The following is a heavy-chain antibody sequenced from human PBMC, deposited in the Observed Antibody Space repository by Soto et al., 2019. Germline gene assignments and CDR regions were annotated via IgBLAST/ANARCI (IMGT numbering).Heavy chain of an antibody. D-gene: IGHD3-9*01. J-gene: IGHJ2*01. Sequence: QVQLQQWGAGPLRPLETLSLTCGVSGGSFSGYYWAWIRQSPGKGLEWIGEINDRGSINYNPSLKSRVSISVDKSKNHYSLTLRSVTAADTAVYSCARESHDILTGPPWVWYFDLWGRGTLVTVSS. CDR2: INDRGSI. V-gene: IGHV4-34*01. CDR1: GGSFSGYY. CDR3: ARESHDILTGPPWVWYFDL.